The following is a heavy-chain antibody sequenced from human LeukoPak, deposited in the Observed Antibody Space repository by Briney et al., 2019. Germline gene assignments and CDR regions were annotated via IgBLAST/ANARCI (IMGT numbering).Heavy chain of an antibody. CDR3: AREVYYYGMDV. J-gene: IGHJ6*02. V-gene: IGHV3-53*01. CDR1: GFTVSSNY. CDR2: ICSGGST. Sequence: GGSLRLSCAASGFTVSSNYMSWVRQAPGKGLEWVSVICSGGSTYYADSVKGRFTISRDNSKNTLYLQMNSLRAEDTAVYYCAREVYYYGMDVWGQGTTVTVSS.